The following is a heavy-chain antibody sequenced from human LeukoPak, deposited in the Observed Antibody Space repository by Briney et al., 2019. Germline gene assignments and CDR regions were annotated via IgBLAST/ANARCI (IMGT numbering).Heavy chain of an antibody. V-gene: IGHV3-23*01. D-gene: IGHD3-10*02. CDR2: IRGDGVTT. J-gene: IGHJ6*04. CDR3: AELGITMIGGV. Sequence: PGRSLRLSCAASGFAFRSHGMNWVRQAPGKGLEWVSGIRGDGVTTYYADSVKGRFTISRDNSKNTLFLQMNSLRAEDTAVYYCAELGITMIGGVWGKGTTVTISS. CDR1: GFAFRSHG.